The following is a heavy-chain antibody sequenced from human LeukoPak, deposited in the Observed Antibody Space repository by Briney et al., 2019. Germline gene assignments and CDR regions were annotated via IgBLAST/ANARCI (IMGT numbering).Heavy chain of an antibody. CDR1: GYTFTGYY. CDR3: ARARYNWNDPIDY. V-gene: IGHV1-2*02. J-gene: IGHJ4*02. D-gene: IGHD1-20*01. CDR2: INPNSGGT. Sequence: ASVTVSCKASGYTFTGYYMHWVRQAPGQGLEWMGWINPNSGGTNYAQKFQGRVTMTRDTSISTAYMELSRLRSDDTAVYYCARARYNWNDPIDYWGQGTLVTVSS.